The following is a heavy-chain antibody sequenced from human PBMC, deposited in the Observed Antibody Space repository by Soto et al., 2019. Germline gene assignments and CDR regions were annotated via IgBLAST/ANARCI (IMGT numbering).Heavy chain of an antibody. CDR3: ASGLRNVAGGDFDI. CDR1: GFSFRTSG. V-gene: IGHV3-33*01. D-gene: IGHD2-15*01. J-gene: IGHJ3*02. Sequence: QVQLVESGGGVVQPGRSLTLSCAASGFSFRTSGMHWVRQAPGKGLEWVTGMWYDGHVEGYLDSVKGRFTISRDNSNSLMSLQMNNLGVDATAVYYCASGLRNVAGGDFDIWGHGTMVTVSS. CDR2: MWYDGHVE.